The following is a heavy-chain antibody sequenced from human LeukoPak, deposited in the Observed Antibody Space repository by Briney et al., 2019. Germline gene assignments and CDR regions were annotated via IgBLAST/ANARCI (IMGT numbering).Heavy chain of an antibody. J-gene: IGHJ6*04. CDR2: INSDGSST. Sequence: AESLTLTCAVSGFTFSSYWMHWVRQPPGKGLMWVSRINSDGSSTSYADSVKGRFTIVRDTAKKSLYMQMNRLRAEATAVYYCAELGITIIGGVWGKGTLVTISS. CDR3: AELGITIIGGV. CDR1: GFTFSSYW. V-gene: IGHV3-74*01. D-gene: IGHD3-10*02.